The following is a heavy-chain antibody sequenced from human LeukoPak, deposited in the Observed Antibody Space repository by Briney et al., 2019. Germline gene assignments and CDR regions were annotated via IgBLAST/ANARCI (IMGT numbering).Heavy chain of an antibody. CDR1: GFTFSRYG. CDR3: AKDMGYYYGSGSYPPENDY. D-gene: IGHD3-10*01. V-gene: IGHV3-30*18. J-gene: IGHJ4*02. Sequence: GGSLRLSCAASGFTFSRYGMHSVRQAPGKGLEWVAVVSFEGSNKYYADSVKGRFSISRDNSKNTLSLQMNSLRAEDTAVYYCAKDMGYYYGSGSYPPENDYWGQGTLVTVSS. CDR2: VSFEGSNK.